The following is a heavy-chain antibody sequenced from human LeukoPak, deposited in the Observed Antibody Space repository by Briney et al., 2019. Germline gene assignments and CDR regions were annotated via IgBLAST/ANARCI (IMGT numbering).Heavy chain of an antibody. V-gene: IGHV1-18*01. Sequence: GASVKVSCKASGYTFTSYGISWVRQAPGQGLEWKGWISAYNDNTNYAQKLQGRVTMTTDTSTSTAYMELRSLRSDDTAVYYCARVLPLSSYGDEAPSFDYWGQGTLVTVSS. D-gene: IGHD3-16*01. CDR1: GYTFTSYG. J-gene: IGHJ4*02. CDR2: ISAYNDNT. CDR3: ARVLPLSSYGDEAPSFDY.